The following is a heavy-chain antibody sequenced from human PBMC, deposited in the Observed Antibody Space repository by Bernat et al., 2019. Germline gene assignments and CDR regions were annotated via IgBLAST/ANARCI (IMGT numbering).Heavy chain of an antibody. J-gene: IGHJ4*02. CDR2: ISYDGSNK. CDR3: AKDHVGYSVLKGVDY. CDR1: GFTFSSYG. V-gene: IGHV3-30*18. D-gene: IGHD5/OR15-5a*01. Sequence: QVQLMESGGGVVQPGRSLRLSCAASGFTFSSYGMHWVRQAPGKGLEWVAVISYDGSNKYYADSVKGRFTISRDNSKNTLYLQVNSLRAEDTAVYYCAKDHVGYSVLKGVDYWGQGTLVTVSS.